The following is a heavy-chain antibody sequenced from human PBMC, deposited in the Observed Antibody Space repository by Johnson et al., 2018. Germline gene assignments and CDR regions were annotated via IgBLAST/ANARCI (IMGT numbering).Heavy chain of an antibody. CDR3: ARGSIVGVVMGWYFDL. V-gene: IGHV3-33*01. Sequence: QVQLVQSGGGVVQPGRSLRLSCAASGFAFSSYGMHWVRQAPGKGLEWVAVIWYDGSNKYYSDSVKGRFTISRDNSKKTLYLQMNSLKAEDTAGYYWARGSIVGVVMGWYFDLWGRGTLVTVSS. D-gene: IGHD1-26*01. J-gene: IGHJ2*01. CDR2: IWYDGSNK. CDR1: GFAFSSYG.